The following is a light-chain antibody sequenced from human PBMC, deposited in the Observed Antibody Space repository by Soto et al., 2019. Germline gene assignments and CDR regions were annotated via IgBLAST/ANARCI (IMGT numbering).Light chain of an antibody. V-gene: IGKV3-11*01. CDR1: QSVSSY. Sequence: EIVLTQAPATLSLSPGERATLSCRASQSVSSYLAWYQQKPGQAPRLLIYDASNRATGIPARFSGSGSGTDFTLTISSLEPEDFAVYYCQQRCNWCTFGQGTKVDI. J-gene: IGKJ1*01. CDR3: QQRCNWCT. CDR2: DAS.